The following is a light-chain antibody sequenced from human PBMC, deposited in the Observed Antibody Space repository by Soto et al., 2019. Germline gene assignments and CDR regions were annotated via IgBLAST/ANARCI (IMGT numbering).Light chain of an antibody. Sequence: AIQMTQSPSSLSASVGDRVTITCRASQGISNHLGWYQQKPGKAPKLLIYVTSSLQSGVPSRFSGSGSGTECTLTISSLQPEEFATYYCLQDYNYSYTFGQGTKLEIK. CDR1: QGISNH. J-gene: IGKJ2*01. CDR3: LQDYNYSYT. V-gene: IGKV1-6*01. CDR2: VTS.